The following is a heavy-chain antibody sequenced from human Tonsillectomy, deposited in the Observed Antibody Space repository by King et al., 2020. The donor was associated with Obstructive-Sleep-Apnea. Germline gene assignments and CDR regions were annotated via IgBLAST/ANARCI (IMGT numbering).Heavy chain of an antibody. V-gene: IGHV3-30*04. CDR2: ISNDGRKK. Sequence: VQLVESGGGVVQPGRSLRLSCGASGFSVSSYAMHWVRQAPGKGLEWVAVISNDGRKKYNADSVKGRFTISRDNSKNTLYLQMNSLGVEDTAVYYCARGESLGAVAEMNHWGQGTLVTVSS. D-gene: IGHD6-19*01. CDR1: GFSVSSYA. CDR3: ARGESLGAVAEMNH. J-gene: IGHJ5*02.